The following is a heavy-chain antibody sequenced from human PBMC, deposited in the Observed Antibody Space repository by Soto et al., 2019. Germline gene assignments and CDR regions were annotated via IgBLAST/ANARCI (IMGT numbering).Heavy chain of an antibody. CDR3: ARAMGTDGWSNHPFDI. CDR1: GFTFSRYW. Sequence: GGSLRLSCAASGFTFSRYWMDWVRQAPRKGLEWGDTIKHDESEKYYVDKEKGQYIISRDNAKNSVFLLMNGLRVEDTAVYFCARAMGTDGWSNHPFDIWG. CDR2: IKHDESEK. D-gene: IGHD6-19*01. J-gene: IGHJ3*02. V-gene: IGHV3-7*04.